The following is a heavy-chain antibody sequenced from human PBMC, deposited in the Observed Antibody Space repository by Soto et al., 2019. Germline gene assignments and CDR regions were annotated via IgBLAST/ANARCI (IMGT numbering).Heavy chain of an antibody. CDR2: ISSSGTTI. CDR1: GFTFSSYE. J-gene: IGHJ4*02. V-gene: IGHV3-48*03. Sequence: EVQLVESGGGLVQPGGSLRLSCAASGFTFSSYEMNWVRQAPGKGLEWVSYISSSGTTIYYADSVKGRFTVSRDNAKSSLSLQMNSLRAEDTAVYYCAKDLGSGPFDYWGQGTLVTVSS. D-gene: IGHD6-19*01. CDR3: AKDLGSGPFDY.